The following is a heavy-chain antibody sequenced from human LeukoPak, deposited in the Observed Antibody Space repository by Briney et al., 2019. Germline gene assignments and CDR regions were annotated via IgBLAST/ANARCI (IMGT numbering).Heavy chain of an antibody. V-gene: IGHV4-34*01. J-gene: IGHJ4*02. Sequence: PSETLSLTCAVYGGSFSGYYRSWIRQPPGKGLEWIGEINHSGSTNYNPSLKSRVTISVDTSKNQFSLKLSSVTAADTAVYYCARVGGSYYGYSSAIDYWGQGTLVTVSS. CDR1: GGSFSGYY. D-gene: IGHD1-26*01. CDR3: ARVGGSYYGYSSAIDY. CDR2: INHSGST.